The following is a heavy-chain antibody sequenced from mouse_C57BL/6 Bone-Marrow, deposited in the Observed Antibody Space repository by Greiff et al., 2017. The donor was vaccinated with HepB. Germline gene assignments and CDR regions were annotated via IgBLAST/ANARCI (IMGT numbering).Heavy chain of an antibody. CDR2: IYPGGGYT. CDR3: ARGGLTGTYWYFDV. Sequence: QVQLQQSGAELVRPGTSVKMSCTASGYTFTNYWIGWAKQRPGHGLEWIGDIYPGGGYTNYNEKFKGKATLTAEKSSNTAYMQFSSLTSEDSAIYYCARGGLTGTYWYFDVWGTGTTVTVSS. V-gene: IGHV1-63*01. D-gene: IGHD4-1*01. CDR1: GYTFTNYW. J-gene: IGHJ1*03.